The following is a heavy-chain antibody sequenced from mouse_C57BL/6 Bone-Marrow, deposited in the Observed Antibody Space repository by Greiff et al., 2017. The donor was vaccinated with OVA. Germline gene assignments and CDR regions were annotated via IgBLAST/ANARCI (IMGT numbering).Heavy chain of an antibody. V-gene: IGHV5-17*01. D-gene: IGHD2-3*01. J-gene: IGHJ3*01. CDR1: GFTFSDYG. CDR2: ISSGSSTI. CDR3: ERWRWLSLAY. Sequence: EVKLMESGGGLVKPGGSLKLSFAASGFTFSDYGMHWVRQAPEQGLEWVAYISSGSSTIYYADTVKGRFTISRDNAKNTLFLQMTSRRSEDTDMYYCERWRWLSLAYWGQGTLVTVSA.